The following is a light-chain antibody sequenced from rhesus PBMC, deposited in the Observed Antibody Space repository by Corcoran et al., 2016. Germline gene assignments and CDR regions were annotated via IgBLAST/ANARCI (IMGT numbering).Light chain of an antibody. CDR3: MQATYRPYS. Sequence: DVVMTQSPLSLPITPGQPASISCRSSQSLVHSDGTTYLNWLQQKPGQPARRLIYQVSNRDSGVPDRISGSGAGTDFKLKISRVEAEDVGVYYCMQATYRPYSFGQGTKVEIK. CDR1: QSLVHSDGTTY. J-gene: IGKJ2*01. CDR2: QVS. V-gene: IGKV2S8*01.